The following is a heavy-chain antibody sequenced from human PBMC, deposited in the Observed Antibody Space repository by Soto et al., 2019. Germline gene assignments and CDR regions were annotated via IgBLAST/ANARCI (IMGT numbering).Heavy chain of an antibody. J-gene: IGHJ5*02. V-gene: IGHV3-23*01. Sequence: GGSLRLSCAASGFTFSSYAMSWVRQAPGKGLEWVSAISGSGGSTYYADSVKGRFTISRDNSKNTLYLQMNSLRAEDTAVYYCAKSPFEPQPLIAAAGRWFDPWGQGTLVTVSS. CDR2: ISGSGGST. CDR3: AKSPFEPQPLIAAAGRWFDP. CDR1: GFTFSSYA. D-gene: IGHD6-13*01.